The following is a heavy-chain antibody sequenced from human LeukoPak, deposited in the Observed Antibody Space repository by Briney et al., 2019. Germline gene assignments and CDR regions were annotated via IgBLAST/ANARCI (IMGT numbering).Heavy chain of an antibody. Sequence: ASVKVFCKASGYTFTSYGIRWVRQAPGQGLEWMGWISAYNGNTNYAQKLQGRVTMTTDTSTSTAYMELRSLRSDDTAVYYCARVTTNTQWIDYWGQGTLVTVSS. CDR3: ARVTTNTQWIDY. J-gene: IGHJ4*02. D-gene: IGHD3-22*01. CDR1: GYTFTSYG. V-gene: IGHV1-18*01. CDR2: ISAYNGNT.